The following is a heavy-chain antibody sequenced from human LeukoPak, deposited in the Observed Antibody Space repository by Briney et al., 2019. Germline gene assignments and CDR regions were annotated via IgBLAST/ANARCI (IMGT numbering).Heavy chain of an antibody. CDR3: ARSGTTGSRWFDP. CDR1: GFTFSSYS. Sequence: GGSLRLSCAASGFTFSSYSMNWVRQTPGIGLEWMGSIYPSDSDARYSPSFQGQVTISADKSISTAYLQWGSLKASDTAIYYCARSGTTGSRWFDPWGQGTLVTVSS. D-gene: IGHD1/OR15-1a*01. V-gene: IGHV5-51*01. J-gene: IGHJ5*02. CDR2: IYPSDSDA.